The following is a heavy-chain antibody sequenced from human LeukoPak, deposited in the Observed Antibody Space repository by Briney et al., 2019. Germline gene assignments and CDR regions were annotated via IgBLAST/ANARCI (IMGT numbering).Heavy chain of an antibody. J-gene: IGHJ3*02. V-gene: IGHV4-38-2*02. D-gene: IGHD1-26*01. Sequence: SETLSLTCTVSGYSISSGYYWGWIRQPPGKGLEWIGSIYNSGSTYYNPSLKSRVTISVDTSKNQFSLKLSSVTAADTAVYYCARTTGRDAFDIWGQGTMVTVSS. CDR2: IYNSGST. CDR3: ARTTGRDAFDI. CDR1: GYSISSGYY.